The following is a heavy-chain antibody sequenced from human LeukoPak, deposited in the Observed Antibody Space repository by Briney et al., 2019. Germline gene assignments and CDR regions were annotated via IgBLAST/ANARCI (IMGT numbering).Heavy chain of an antibody. V-gene: IGHV4-59*01. CDR2: IYYSGST. CDR3: AREMRYDFWSGPVDY. Sequence: SQTLSLTCTVSGGSISSYYWSWIRQPPGKGLEWIGYIYYSGSTNYNPSLKSRVTISVDTSKNQFSLKLNSVTAADTAVYYCAREMRYDFWSGPVDYWGQGTLVTVSS. J-gene: IGHJ4*02. CDR1: GGSISSYY. D-gene: IGHD3-3*01.